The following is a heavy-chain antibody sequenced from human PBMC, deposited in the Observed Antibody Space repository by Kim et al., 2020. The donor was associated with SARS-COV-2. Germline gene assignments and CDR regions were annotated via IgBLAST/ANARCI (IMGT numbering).Heavy chain of an antibody. CDR2: IYYSGST. CDR3: ARVEGITLFGVVIIGAFDT. Sequence: SETLSLTCTVSGGSISSGGYYWSWIRQHPGKGLEWIGYIYYSGSTYYNPSLKSRVTISVDTSKNQFSLKLSSVTAADTAVYYCARVEGITLFGVVIIGAFDTWGQGTMVTVSS. CDR1: GGSISSGGYY. V-gene: IGHV4-31*03. J-gene: IGHJ3*02. D-gene: IGHD3-3*01.